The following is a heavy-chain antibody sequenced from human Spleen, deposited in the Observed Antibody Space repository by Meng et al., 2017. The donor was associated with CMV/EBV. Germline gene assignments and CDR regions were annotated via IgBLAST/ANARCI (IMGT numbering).Heavy chain of an antibody. V-gene: IGHV3-74*01. J-gene: IGHJ6*02. CDR1: GFTFSSYA. CDR3: ARGNYYGMDV. Sequence: GESLKISCAASGFTFSSYAMHWVRQAPGKGLVWVSRINSEGSSTSYADSVKGRFTISRDNAKNTVYLKMNSLRAEDTAVYYCARGNYYGMDVWGQGTTVTVSS. CDR2: INSEGSST.